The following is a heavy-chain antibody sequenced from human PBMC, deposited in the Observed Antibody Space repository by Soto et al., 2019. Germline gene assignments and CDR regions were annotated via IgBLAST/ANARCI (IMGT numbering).Heavy chain of an antibody. CDR3: ARDMHAGFNDYFGP. V-gene: IGHV4-59*01. D-gene: IGHD4-17*01. CDR1: GGCITTYH. CDR2: TAYTGNT. J-gene: IGHJ5*02. Sequence: PSNTLSRTSVVPGGCITTYHRSWIRQFPGKGLGWIAYTAYTGNTNYTPSLKSRVTLSMDTSKKQLSLKLSSMTAADTAVYYCARDMHAGFNDYFGPWRPGPLFTFS.